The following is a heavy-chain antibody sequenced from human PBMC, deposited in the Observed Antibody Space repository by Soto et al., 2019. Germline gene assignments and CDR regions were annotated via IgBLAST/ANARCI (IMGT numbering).Heavy chain of an antibody. CDR1: GGSISSSSYY. CDR3: ASDVLLWFGDQPYYYGMDV. CDR2: IYYSGST. J-gene: IGHJ6*02. Sequence: SEPLSLTCTVSGGSISSSSYYWGWIRQPPGKGLEWIGSIYYSGSTYYNPSLKSRVTISVDTSKNQFSLKLSSVTAADTAVYYCASDVLLWFGDQPYYYGMDVWGQGPTVTVSS. V-gene: IGHV4-39*01. D-gene: IGHD3-10*01.